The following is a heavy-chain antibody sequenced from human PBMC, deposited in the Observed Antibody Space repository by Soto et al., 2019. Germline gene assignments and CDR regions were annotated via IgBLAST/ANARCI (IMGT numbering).Heavy chain of an antibody. J-gene: IGHJ4*02. CDR1: RFTVRSDN. CDR3: AKRRGAGGHFDY. V-gene: IGHV3-23*01. CDR2: VSIGGST. D-gene: IGHD2-15*01. Sequence: GVLILSRSASRFTVRSDNMGWFRQGPGKGLEWVAVVSIGGSTHYADSVRGRFTISRDNSKNTLSLQMNSLTAEDTAVYFCAKRRGAGGHFDYWGQGALVTVSS.